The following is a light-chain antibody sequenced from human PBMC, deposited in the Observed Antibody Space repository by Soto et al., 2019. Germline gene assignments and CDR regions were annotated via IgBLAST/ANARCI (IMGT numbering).Light chain of an antibody. J-gene: IGKJ1*01. Sequence: EIVMTQSPATLSVSPGERATLSCRASQSVGGNLAWYQQKPGQAPRLLIYGASTRATGITAKFSGSGSGTEFTLTIISLQSEDFAVYYCQQYTYWPPVTFGQVTKVEIK. CDR3: QQYTYWPPVT. CDR1: QSVGGN. V-gene: IGKV3-15*01. CDR2: GAS.